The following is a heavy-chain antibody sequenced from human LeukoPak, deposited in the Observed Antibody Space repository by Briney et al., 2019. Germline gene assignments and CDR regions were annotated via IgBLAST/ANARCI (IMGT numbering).Heavy chain of an antibody. Sequence: GRSLRLSCAASGFTFSSYGMHWVRQAPGKGLEWVSAITGSGDDTLRADSVKGRFTISRDNSKNTLYLQMISLRAEDTAVYYCAKGSASARPYYFDYWGQGTLVTVSS. CDR2: ITGSGDDT. CDR3: AKGSASARPYYFDY. CDR1: GFTFSSYG. J-gene: IGHJ4*02. D-gene: IGHD2-15*01. V-gene: IGHV3-23*01.